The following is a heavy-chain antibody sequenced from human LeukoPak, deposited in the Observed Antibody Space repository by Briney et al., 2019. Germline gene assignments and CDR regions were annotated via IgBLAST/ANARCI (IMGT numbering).Heavy chain of an antibody. Sequence: SETLSLTCTVSGGSISSYYWSWIRQPAGKRLEWIGRIYTSGSTNYNPSLKSRVTMSVDTSKNQFSLKLSSVTAADTAVYYCARDLLSGWYHYYYYYMDVWGKGTTVTVSS. D-gene: IGHD6-19*01. CDR2: IYTSGST. CDR3: ARDLLSGWYHYYYYYMDV. J-gene: IGHJ6*03. CDR1: GGSISSYY. V-gene: IGHV4-4*07.